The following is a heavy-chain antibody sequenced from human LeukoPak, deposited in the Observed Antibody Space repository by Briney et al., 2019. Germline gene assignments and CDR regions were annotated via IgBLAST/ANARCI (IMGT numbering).Heavy chain of an antibody. Sequence: GGSLRLSCAASGFTFSSYEMNWVRQAPGKGLEWVSYISSSGSTIYYADSVRGRFTISRDNAKNSLYLQMNSLRADDTAVYYCAREGSSSWEIDFWGQGTLVTVSS. CDR3: AREGSSSWEIDF. V-gene: IGHV3-48*03. CDR1: GFTFSSYE. D-gene: IGHD6-6*01. CDR2: ISSSGSTI. J-gene: IGHJ4*02.